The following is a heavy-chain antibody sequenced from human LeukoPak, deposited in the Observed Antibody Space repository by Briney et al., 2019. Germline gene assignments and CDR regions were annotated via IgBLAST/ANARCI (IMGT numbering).Heavy chain of an antibody. D-gene: IGHD3-22*01. CDR1: GFTFSNYG. V-gene: IGHV3-23*01. Sequence: GGSLRLSCAASGFTFSNYGMTWVRQAPGEGLEWISSISGNGGATYYADSVKGRFTISRDNSKSTLNLQLYSLRAEDTAVYYCAKRHNSDTSGYQLDYWGQGTLVTVSS. J-gene: IGHJ4*02. CDR3: AKRHNSDTSGYQLDY. CDR2: ISGNGGAT.